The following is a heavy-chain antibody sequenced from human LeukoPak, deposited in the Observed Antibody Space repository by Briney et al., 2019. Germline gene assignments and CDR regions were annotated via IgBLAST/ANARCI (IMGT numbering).Heavy chain of an antibody. V-gene: IGHV1-69*01. CDR3: ARGIVVVVAATQDYYYGMDV. J-gene: IGHJ6*04. CDR1: GGTFSSYA. Sequence: GSPVKVSCKASGGTFSSYAISWVRQAPGQGLEWMGGIIPIFGTANYAQKFQGRVTITADESTSTAYMGLSSLRSEDTAVYYCARGIVVVVAATQDYYYGMDVWGKGTTVTVSS. D-gene: IGHD2-15*01. CDR2: IIPIFGTA.